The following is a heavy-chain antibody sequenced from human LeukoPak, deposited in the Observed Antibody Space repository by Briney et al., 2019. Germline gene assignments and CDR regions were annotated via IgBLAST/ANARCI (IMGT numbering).Heavy chain of an antibody. D-gene: IGHD3-10*01. CDR3: ARVEEGFSFDY. CDR1: GGSISSSSYY. CDR2: IYYSGST. V-gene: IGHV4-61*05. J-gene: IGHJ4*02. Sequence: PSETLSLTCTVSGGSISSSSYYWGWIRQPPGKGLKWIGYIYYSGSTNYNPSLKSRVTISVDTSKNQFSLKLSSVTAADTAVYYCARVEEGFSFDYWGQGTLVTVSS.